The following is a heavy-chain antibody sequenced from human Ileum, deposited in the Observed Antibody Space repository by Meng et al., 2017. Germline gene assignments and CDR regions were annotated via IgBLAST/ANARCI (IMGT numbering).Heavy chain of an antibody. CDR1: GGSFSGNY. CDR2: INHSGST. D-gene: IGHD3-16*01. V-gene: IGHV4-34*01. CDR3: ARGGGRYGPDFDY. J-gene: IGHJ4*02. Sequence: QAPIQPWGAGLLQPSETLSLTSAVDGGSFSGNYWSWIRQPPGKGLEWIGEINHSGSTNYNPSLKSRVTISVDTSKNQFSLKLSSVTAADTAVYYCARGGGRYGPDFDYWGQGTLVTVSS.